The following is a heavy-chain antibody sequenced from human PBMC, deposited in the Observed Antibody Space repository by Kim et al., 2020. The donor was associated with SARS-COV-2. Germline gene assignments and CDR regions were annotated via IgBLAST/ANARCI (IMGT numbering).Heavy chain of an antibody. D-gene: IGHD2-2*01. CDR3: ARDDIVVVPAAMALPKTPGQYYYYGMDV. CDR1: GGTFSSYA. CDR2: IIPIFGTA. J-gene: IGHJ6*02. V-gene: IGHV1-69*13. Sequence: SVKVSCKASGGTFSSYAISWVRQAPGQGLEWMGGIIPIFGTANYAQKFQGRVTITADESTSTAYMELSSLRSEDTAVYYCARDDIVVVPAAMALPKTPGQYYYYGMDVWGQGTTVTVSS.